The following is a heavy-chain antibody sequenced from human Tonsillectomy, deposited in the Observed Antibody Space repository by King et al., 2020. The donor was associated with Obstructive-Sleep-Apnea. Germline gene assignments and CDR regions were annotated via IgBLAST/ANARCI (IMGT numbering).Heavy chain of an antibody. V-gene: IGHV4-39*07. D-gene: IGHD6-6*01. CDR3: ARDKSSTNYAMDV. CDR2: IDYSGSA. CDR1: GGSISGSTYY. J-gene: IGHJ6*02. Sequence: QLQESGPGLVKPSETLSLTCTVSGGSISGSTYYWGWIRQPPGKGLEWIGSIDYSGSAYYNPSLQSRVTISVDTSKNQFSLKLNSVTAADTAMFYCARDKSSTNYAMDVWGPGTTVTVSS.